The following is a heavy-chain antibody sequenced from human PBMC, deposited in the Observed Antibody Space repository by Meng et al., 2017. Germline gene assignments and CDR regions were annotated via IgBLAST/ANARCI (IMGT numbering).Heavy chain of an antibody. V-gene: IGHV1-69*01. J-gene: IGHJ5*02. CDR1: GSTFSSYA. CDR3: ARDYGDYAWIAKRWFDP. Sequence: RPGRVGAEVKKPGSSGKVSFKASGSTFSSYAISWVRQAPGKGLEWMGGIIPIFGTANYAQKFQGRVTITADESTSTAYMELSSLRSEDTAVYYCARDYGDYAWIAKRWFDPWGQGTLVTVSS. D-gene: IGHD4-17*01. CDR2: IIPIFGTA.